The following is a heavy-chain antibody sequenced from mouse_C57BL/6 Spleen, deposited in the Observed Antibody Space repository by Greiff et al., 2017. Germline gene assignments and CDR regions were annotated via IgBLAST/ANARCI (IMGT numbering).Heavy chain of an antibody. J-gene: IGHJ2*01. D-gene: IGHD1-1*01. CDR1: GYSITSGYY. CDR2: ISYDGSN. V-gene: IGHV3-6*01. Sequence: VQLQESGPGLVKPSQSLSLTCSVTGYSITSGYYWNWIRQLPGNKLEWMGYISYDGSNNYNPSLKNRITITRDTSKNQLFLQLNSVTTEDTATYYCAIYGSSYRDYFDYWGQGTTLTVSS. CDR3: AIYGSSYRDYFDY.